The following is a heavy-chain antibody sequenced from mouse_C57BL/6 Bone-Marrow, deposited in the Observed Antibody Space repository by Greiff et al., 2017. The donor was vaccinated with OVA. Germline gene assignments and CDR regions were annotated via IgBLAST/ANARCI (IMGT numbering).Heavy chain of an antibody. CDR2: IDPENGDT. CDR1: GFNIKDDY. D-gene: IGHD1-1*01. Sequence: VQLQQSGAELVRPGASVKLSCTASGFNIKDDYMHWVKQRPEQGLEWIGWIDPENGDTEYASKFQGKATITADTSSNTAYLQLSSLTSEDTAVYYCTPYYYGSRWGYVDVWGTGTTVTVSS. J-gene: IGHJ1*03. CDR3: TPYYYGSRWGYVDV. V-gene: IGHV14-4*01.